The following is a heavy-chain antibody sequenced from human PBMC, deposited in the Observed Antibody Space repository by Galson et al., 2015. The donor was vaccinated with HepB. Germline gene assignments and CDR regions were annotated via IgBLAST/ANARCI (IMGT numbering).Heavy chain of an antibody. CDR2: FDPEDGET. J-gene: IGHJ4*02. Sequence: SVKVSCKVTGYTLTELSMHWVRQAPGKGLEWMGGFDPEDGETIYAQKFQGRVTMTEDTSTDTAYMELSSLRSEDTAVYYCATGKVLGYGSGPPQFDYWGQGTLVTVSS. CDR1: GYTLTELS. V-gene: IGHV1-24*01. D-gene: IGHD3-10*01. CDR3: ATGKVLGYGSGPPQFDY.